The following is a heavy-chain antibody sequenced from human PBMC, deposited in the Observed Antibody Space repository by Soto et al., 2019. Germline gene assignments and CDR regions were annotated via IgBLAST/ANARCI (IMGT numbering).Heavy chain of an antibody. J-gene: IGHJ4*02. CDR2: IIPILGIA. Sequence: VKVSCKASGGTFSSYTISWVRQAPGQGLEWMGRIIPILGIANYAQKFQGRVTITADKSTSTAYMELSSLRSEDTAVYYCAGAEDLRYFDWLSYWGQGTPVTVSS. CDR3: AGAEDLRYFDWLSY. D-gene: IGHD3-9*01. CDR1: GGTFSSYT. V-gene: IGHV1-69*02.